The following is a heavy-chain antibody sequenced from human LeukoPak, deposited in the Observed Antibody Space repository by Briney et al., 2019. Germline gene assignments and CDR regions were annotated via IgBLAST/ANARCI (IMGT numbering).Heavy chain of an antibody. CDR1: GGSISSGDYY. D-gene: IGHD6-6*01. CDR3: ARCPYSSSTLFDF. Sequence: SQTLSLTCTVSGGSISSGDYYWSWIRQPPGKGLEWIGYIYYSGSTYYNPSLKSRVTISVDTSKNQFSLKLSSVTAADTAVYYCARCPYSSSTLFDFWGQGTLVTVSS. J-gene: IGHJ4*02. CDR2: IYYSGST. V-gene: IGHV4-30-4*08.